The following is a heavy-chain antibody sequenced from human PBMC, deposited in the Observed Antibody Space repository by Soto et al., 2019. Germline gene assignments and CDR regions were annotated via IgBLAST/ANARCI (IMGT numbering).Heavy chain of an antibody. CDR3: ATGSGSYWFYYGMDV. CDR1: GFTFSSYG. Sequence: PGGSLRLSCAASGFTFSSYGMHWVRQAPGKGLEWVAVISYDGSNKYYADSVKGRFTISRDNSKNTLYLQMNSLRAEDTAVYYCATGSGSYWFYYGMDVWGQGTTVTVSS. V-gene: IGHV3-30*03. J-gene: IGHJ6*02. CDR2: ISYDGSNK. D-gene: IGHD1-26*01.